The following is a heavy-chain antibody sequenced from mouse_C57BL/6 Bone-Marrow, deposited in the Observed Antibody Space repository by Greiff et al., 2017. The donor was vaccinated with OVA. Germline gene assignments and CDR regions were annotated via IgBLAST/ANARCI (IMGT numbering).Heavy chain of an antibody. CDR1: GFNIKDDY. CDR3: TFTTVVASDY. J-gene: IGHJ2*01. D-gene: IGHD1-1*01. V-gene: IGHV14-4*01. CDR2: IDPENGDT. Sequence: VQLQQSGAELVRPGASVKLSCTASGFNIKDDYMPWVKQRPEQGLEWIGWIDPENGDTEYASKFQGTATITADTSSNTAYLQLSSLTSEDTAVYYCTFTTVVASDYGGQGTTLTVSA.